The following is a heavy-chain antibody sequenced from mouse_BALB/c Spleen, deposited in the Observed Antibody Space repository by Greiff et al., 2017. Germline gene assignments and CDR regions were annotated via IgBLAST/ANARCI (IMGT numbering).Heavy chain of an antibody. D-gene: IGHD2-10*02. CDR2: ISSGSSTI. CDR3: ARGYGNYVDWYFDV. V-gene: IGHV5-17*02. CDR1: GFTFSCFG. J-gene: IGHJ1*01. Sequence: EVKLVESGGGLVQPGGSRKLSCAASGFTFSCFGMHWVRQAPEKGLEWVAYISSGSSTIYYADTVKGRFTISRDNPKNTLFLQMTSLRSEDTAMYYCARGYGNYVDWYFDVWGAGTTVTVSS.